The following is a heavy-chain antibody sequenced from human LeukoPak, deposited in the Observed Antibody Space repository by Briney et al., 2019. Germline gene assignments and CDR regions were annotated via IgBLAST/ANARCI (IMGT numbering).Heavy chain of an antibody. CDR1: GFTVSNNY. J-gene: IGHJ4*02. Sequence: GGSLRLSCAASGFTVSNNYMSWVRQAPGKGLEWVSVIYAGGNTHYADSVKGRFTISRDNSKNMLYLQMNSLRAADTAVYYCARVGGHCTSTSCPPPDYWGQGTLVTVSS. D-gene: IGHD2-2*01. CDR2: IYAGGNT. CDR3: ARVGGHCTSTSCPPPDY. V-gene: IGHV3-66*01.